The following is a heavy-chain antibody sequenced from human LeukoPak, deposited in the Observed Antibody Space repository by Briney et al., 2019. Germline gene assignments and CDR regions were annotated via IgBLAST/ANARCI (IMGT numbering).Heavy chain of an antibody. D-gene: IGHD5-12*01. CDR3: ARDKGSGFLPFDY. CDR1: GYTFTVHY. Sequence: RASVKVSCKASGYTFTVHYLHWVRQAPGQGPEWMGWFNPNSGDANYAQRFQGRVSMTRVTSISTAYMEMKGLTIDDTAVYYCARDKGSGFLPFDYWGQGTRVTVSS. V-gene: IGHV1-2*02. CDR2: FNPNSGDA. J-gene: IGHJ4*02.